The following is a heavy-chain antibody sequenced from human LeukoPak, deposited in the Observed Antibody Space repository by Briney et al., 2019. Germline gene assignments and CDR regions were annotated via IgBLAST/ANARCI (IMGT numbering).Heavy chain of an antibody. CDR3: ATYDGSSDF. CDR2: ISSSGSTT. Sequence: GGSLRLSCAASGFTFSSYEMNWVRQAPGKGLEWVSYISSSGSTTYYADSVKGRFTISRDNSKNTLSLQMNTMRAEDTALYYCATYDGSSDFWGQGILVTVSS. D-gene: IGHD6-6*01. J-gene: IGHJ4*02. CDR1: GFTFSSYE. V-gene: IGHV3-48*03.